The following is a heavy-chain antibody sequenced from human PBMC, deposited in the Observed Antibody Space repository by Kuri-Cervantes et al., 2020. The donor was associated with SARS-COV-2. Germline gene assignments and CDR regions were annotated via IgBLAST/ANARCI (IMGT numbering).Heavy chain of an antibody. CDR3: ARHYAFDRFHK. V-gene: IGHV4-39*01. Sequence: ESLKISCTVSGASISSSTYYWGWIRQSPGKGLEWLGSIYESGDTYYSSSLKSRLSLSVDTSKNQFSLKLTSVTAADTAIYYRARHYAFDRFHKWGQGTQGTASS. J-gene: IGHJ4*02. D-gene: IGHD3-9*01. CDR2: IYESGDT. CDR1: GASISSSTYY.